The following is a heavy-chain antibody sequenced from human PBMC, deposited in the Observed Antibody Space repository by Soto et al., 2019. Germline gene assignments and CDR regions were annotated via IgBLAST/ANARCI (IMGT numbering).Heavy chain of an antibody. CDR1: GLTFNSYA. CDR2: VSNSEDHT. CDR3: AKDSPRWFGNLVNYFDY. J-gene: IGHJ4*02. Sequence: EVQLLESGGGLVQPGGSLRLSCAASGLTFNSYAMSWVRQAPGKGLEWVSAVSNSEDHTYYADSVRGRFTISRDNSRNTLYLQMNSLRAEDTAVYYCAKDSPRWFGNLVNYFDYWGQGTLVTVSS. V-gene: IGHV3-23*01. D-gene: IGHD3-10*01.